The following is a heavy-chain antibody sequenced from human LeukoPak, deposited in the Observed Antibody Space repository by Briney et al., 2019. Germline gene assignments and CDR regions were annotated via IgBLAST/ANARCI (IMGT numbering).Heavy chain of an antibody. J-gene: IGHJ4*02. D-gene: IGHD3-9*01. V-gene: IGHV4-30-4*01. CDR3: AGGGRFFDWLPHY. Sequence: PSETLSLTCTVSGGSISSGDYYWSWIRQPPGKGLEWIGYIYYSGSTYYNPSLKSRITISLDTFKKQFSLKLSSVTAADTAVYFCAGGGRFFDWLPHYWGQGTLVTVSP. CDR1: GGSISSGDYY. CDR2: IYYSGST.